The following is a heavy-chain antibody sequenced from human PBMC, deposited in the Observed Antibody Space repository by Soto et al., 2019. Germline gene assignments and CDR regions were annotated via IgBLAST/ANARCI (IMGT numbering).Heavy chain of an antibody. CDR3: AKDLEPTVTTLAFDI. CDR1: GFTFSSYG. V-gene: IGHV3-30*18. J-gene: IGHJ3*02. D-gene: IGHD4-17*01. CDR2: ISYDGSNK. Sequence: GGSLRLSCAASGFTFSSYGMHWVRQAPGKGLEWVAVISYDGSNKYYADSVKGRFTISRDNSKNTLYLQMNSLRAEDTAVYYCAKDLEPTVTTLAFDIWGQGTMVTVSS.